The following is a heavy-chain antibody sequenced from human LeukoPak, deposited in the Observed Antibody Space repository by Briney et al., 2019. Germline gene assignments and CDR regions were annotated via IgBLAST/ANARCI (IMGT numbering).Heavy chain of an antibody. CDR2: IRYDGSNK. J-gene: IGHJ5*02. Sequence: GGSLRPSCAASGFTFSSYGMHWVRQAPGKGLEWVAFIRYDGSNKYYADSVKGRFTISRDNSKNTLYLQMNSLRAEDTAVYYCAKDPELEPRRNWFDPWGQGTLVTVSS. CDR3: AKDPELEPRRNWFDP. D-gene: IGHD1-14*01. V-gene: IGHV3-30*02. CDR1: GFTFSSYG.